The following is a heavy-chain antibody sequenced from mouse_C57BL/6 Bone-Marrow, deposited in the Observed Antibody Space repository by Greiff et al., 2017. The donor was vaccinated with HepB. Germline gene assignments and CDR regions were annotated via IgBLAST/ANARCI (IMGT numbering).Heavy chain of an antibody. CDR2: IYPGSGST. CDR1: GYTFTSYW. V-gene: IGHV1-55*01. J-gene: IGHJ4*01. D-gene: IGHD2-4*01. CDR3: ASKDYYDCDVGAMDY. Sequence: VQLQQSGAELVKPGASVKMSCKASGYTFTSYWITGVKQRPGQGLEWIGDIYPGSGSTNYKKKFKSKATLTVDTSSSTAYMQLSSLTSEDSAVYYCASKDYYDCDVGAMDYWGQGTSVTVSS.